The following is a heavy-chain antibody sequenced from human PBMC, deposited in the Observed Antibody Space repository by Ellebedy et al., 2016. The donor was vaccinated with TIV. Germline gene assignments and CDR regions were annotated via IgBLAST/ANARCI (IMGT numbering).Heavy chain of an antibody. D-gene: IGHD6-13*01. CDR1: GYTFTSYG. V-gene: IGHV1-18*01. CDR3: ARHRSSSWSNYFDY. J-gene: IGHJ4*02. Sequence: ASVKVSCKASGYTFTSYGISWVRQAPGQGLEWMGWISAYNGNTNYAQKLQGRVTMTTDTSTSTAYMELRSLRSDDTAVYYCARHRSSSWSNYFDYWGQGTLVTVSS. CDR2: ISAYNGNT.